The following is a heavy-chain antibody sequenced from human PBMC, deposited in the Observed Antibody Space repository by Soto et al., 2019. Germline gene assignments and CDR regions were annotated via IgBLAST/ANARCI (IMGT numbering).Heavy chain of an antibody. CDR1: GFTLRSYA. V-gene: IGHV3-30-3*01. CDR2: ISYDGSNK. D-gene: IGHD3-3*01. J-gene: IGHJ4*02. CDR3: ARSIPIFGVEFDY. Sequence: HWGSLKLACASCGFTLRSYAMHGVRQAPGKGLEWVAVISYDGSNKYYADSVKGRFTISRDNSKNTLYLQMNSLRAEDTAVYYCARSIPIFGVEFDYWGQGTLVTVSS.